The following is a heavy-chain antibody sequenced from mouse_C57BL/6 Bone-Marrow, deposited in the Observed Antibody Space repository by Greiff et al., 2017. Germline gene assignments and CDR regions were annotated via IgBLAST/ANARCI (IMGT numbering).Heavy chain of an antibody. CDR2: IYPGSGST. V-gene: IGHV1-55*01. J-gene: IGHJ3*01. CDR1: GYTFTSYW. CDR3: ARGIYDGYYGFAY. D-gene: IGHD2-3*01. Sequence: QVQLQQPGAELVKPGASVKMSCKASGYTFTSYWITWVKQRPGQGLEWIGDIYPGSGSTNYNEKFKSKATLTVDTSSSPAYMQLSSLTSEDSAVYYCARGIYDGYYGFAYWGQGTLVTVSA.